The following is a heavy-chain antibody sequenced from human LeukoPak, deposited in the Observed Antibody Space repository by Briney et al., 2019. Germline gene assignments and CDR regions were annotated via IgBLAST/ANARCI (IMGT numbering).Heavy chain of an antibody. CDR1: GFTFRSYA. Sequence: GGSLRLSCVASGFTFRSYAMSWVRQAPGKGLEWVSAISGSGGSTNFAGSVKGRFTISRDNSKNTLYLQMNSLRAEDTAVYYCAKDFSGYTVTTSLDYWGQGTLVTVSS. V-gene: IGHV3-23*01. CDR3: AKDFSGYTVTTSLDY. J-gene: IGHJ4*02. CDR2: ISGSGGST. D-gene: IGHD4-17*01.